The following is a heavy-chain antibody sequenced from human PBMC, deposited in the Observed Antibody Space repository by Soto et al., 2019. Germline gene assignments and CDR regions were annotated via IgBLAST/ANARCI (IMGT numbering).Heavy chain of an antibody. CDR3: AKEESYSNYNAFDI. V-gene: IGHV3-23*01. Sequence: GESLKISCAASGFTFSSYAMSWVRQAPGKGLEWVSAISGSGGSTYYADSVKGRFTISRDNSKNTLYLQMNSLRAEDTAVYYCAKEESYSNYNAFDIWGQGTMVTVSS. D-gene: IGHD4-4*01. CDR1: GFTFSSYA. J-gene: IGHJ3*02. CDR2: ISGSGGST.